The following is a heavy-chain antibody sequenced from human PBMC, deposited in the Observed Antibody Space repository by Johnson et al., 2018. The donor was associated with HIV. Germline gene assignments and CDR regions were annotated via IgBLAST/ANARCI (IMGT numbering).Heavy chain of an antibody. CDR1: EFTFHSYW. CDR3: AKANYYVYAFDI. D-gene: IGHD3-22*01. J-gene: IGHJ3*02. V-gene: IGHV3-48*04. Sequence: VQLVESGGGLIQPGGSLRLSCAASEFTFHSYWMTWVRQAPGKGLEWVSYISSSGSTIYYADSVKGRFTISRDNAKNSLYLQMNSLRAEDTAVYYCAKANYYVYAFDIWGPGTMVTVSS. CDR2: ISSSGSTI.